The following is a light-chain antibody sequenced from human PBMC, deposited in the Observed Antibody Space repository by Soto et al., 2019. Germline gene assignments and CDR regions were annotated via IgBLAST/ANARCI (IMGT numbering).Light chain of an antibody. CDR3: QQSYSTPPT. CDR1: QSLSSY. CDR2: AAF. V-gene: IGKV1-39*01. Sequence: DLQMTQSPSSLSASVGDRVTITCRASQSLSSYLNWYQQKPGKAPKLLIYAAFSLQSGVPSRFSGSGSGTDFTLTISSLQPEDFATYYCQQSYSTPPTCGQGTKVEIK. J-gene: IGKJ1*01.